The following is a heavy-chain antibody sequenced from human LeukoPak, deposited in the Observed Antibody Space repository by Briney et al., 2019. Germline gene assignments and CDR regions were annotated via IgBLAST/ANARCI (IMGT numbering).Heavy chain of an antibody. V-gene: IGHV4-39*07. CDR2: IFYSGST. J-gene: IGHJ6*03. CDR3: ATEGPPAARHYYYYYYMDV. D-gene: IGHD6-6*01. Sequence: PSETLSLTCTVSGGSISTSNYYWGWIRQPPGKGLEWIGNIFYSGSTYYSPSLRSRVTISLDTSKNQFSLKLSSVTAADTAVYYCATEGPPAARHYYYYYYMDVWGRGTTVTVSS. CDR1: GGSISTSNYY.